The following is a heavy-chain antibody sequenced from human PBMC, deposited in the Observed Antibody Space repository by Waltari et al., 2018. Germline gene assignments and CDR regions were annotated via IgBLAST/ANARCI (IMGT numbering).Heavy chain of an antibody. Sequence: EVQLVESGGGLVQPGGSLRLSCAASGFTFSSYEMNWVRQAPGKGLEWVAYISSSGTTIYYADSVRGRFTISRDNAKNSRYLQMNSLRAEDTAVYYCARPKGGYDSSGYYPTPFDYWGQGTLVTVSS. D-gene: IGHD3-22*01. CDR3: ARPKGGYDSSGYYPTPFDY. V-gene: IGHV3-48*03. CDR2: ISSSGTTI. CDR1: GFTFSSYE. J-gene: IGHJ4*02.